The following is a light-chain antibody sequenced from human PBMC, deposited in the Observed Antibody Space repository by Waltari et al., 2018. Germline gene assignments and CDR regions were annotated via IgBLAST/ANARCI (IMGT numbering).Light chain of an antibody. Sequence: DIVMTQSPLSLPVTPGEPASISCRSSQSLLNSNGNNYLDWYLQRPGQSPQLLIYWGSNRASGVPDRFSGSGSGTDFTLKISRVEAEDVGVYYCMQAAQTPLTFGQGTKVEIK. V-gene: IGKV2-28*01. CDR3: MQAAQTPLT. J-gene: IGKJ1*01. CDR2: WGS. CDR1: QSLLNSNGNNY.